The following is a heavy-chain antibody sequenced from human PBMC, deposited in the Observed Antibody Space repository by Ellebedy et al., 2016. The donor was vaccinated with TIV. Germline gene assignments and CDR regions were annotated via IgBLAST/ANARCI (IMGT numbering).Heavy chain of an antibody. CDR2: ISGSGGST. CDR1: GFTLSSYA. CDR3: AKVRITIFGVDPNWYFDL. D-gene: IGHD3-3*01. V-gene: IGHV3-23*01. Sequence: GESLKISXAASGFTLSSYAMSWVRRAPGKGLEWVSAISGSGGSTYYADSVKGRFTISRDNSKNTLYLQMNSLRAEDTAVYYCAKVRITIFGVDPNWYFDLWGRGTLVTVSS. J-gene: IGHJ2*01.